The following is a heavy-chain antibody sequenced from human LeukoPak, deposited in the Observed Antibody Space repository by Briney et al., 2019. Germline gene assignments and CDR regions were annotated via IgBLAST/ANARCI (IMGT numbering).Heavy chain of an antibody. V-gene: IGHV1-69*13. CDR1: GGTFSSYA. J-gene: IGHJ6*02. D-gene: IGHD3-22*01. CDR2: IIPIFGTA. Sequence: ASVKVSCTASGGTFSSYAISWVRQAPGQGLEWMGGIIPIFGTANYAQKFQGRVTITADESTSTAYMELSSLRSEDTAVYYCARGGYYDSSGYSASYYYYGMDVWGQGTTVTVSS. CDR3: ARGGYYDSSGYSASYYYYGMDV.